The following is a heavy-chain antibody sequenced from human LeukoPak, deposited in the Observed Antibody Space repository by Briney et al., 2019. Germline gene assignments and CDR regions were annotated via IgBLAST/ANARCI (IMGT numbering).Heavy chain of an antibody. J-gene: IGHJ4*02. CDR3: ARGQTHCSGGSCYFDY. D-gene: IGHD2-15*01. Sequence: GGSLRLSCAASGFTFSSYSMNWVREAPGKGLEWVSSISSSSNYIYYAHSVKGRFTISRDNAKNSLYLQMNSLRAEDTAVYYCARGQTHCSGGSCYFDYWGQGTLVTVSS. V-gene: IGHV3-21*01. CDR2: ISSSSNYI. CDR1: GFTFSSYS.